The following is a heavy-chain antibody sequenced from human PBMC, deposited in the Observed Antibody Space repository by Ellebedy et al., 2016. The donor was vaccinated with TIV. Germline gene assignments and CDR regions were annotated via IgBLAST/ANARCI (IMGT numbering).Heavy chain of an antibody. CDR1: GFTFSNYA. V-gene: IGHV3-23*01. Sequence: GESLKISCAVSGFTFSNYAMSWVRQAPGKGLEWVSTISGGSLTTDYADSVKGRFTVSRDNSKNTVYLQMHSLRVDDTAVFYCAKVRFPSQRGYFDHWGQGTLVTVSS. CDR2: ISGGSLTT. D-gene: IGHD1-26*01. J-gene: IGHJ4*02. CDR3: AKVRFPSQRGYFDH.